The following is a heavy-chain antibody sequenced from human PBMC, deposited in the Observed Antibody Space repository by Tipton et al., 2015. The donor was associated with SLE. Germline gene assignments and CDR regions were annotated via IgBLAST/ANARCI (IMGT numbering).Heavy chain of an antibody. D-gene: IGHD3-10*01. J-gene: IGHJ4*02. CDR3: ARHVSPNYYGSGSYSFDY. Sequence: VQLVQSGAEVKKPGESLKISCKGSGYSFITYWIGWVRQMPGKGLEWMGIIYPGDSDTRYSPSFQGQVTISADKSISTAYLQWSSLKASDTAMYYCARHVSPNYYGSGSYSFDYWGQGTLVTVSS. CDR1: GYSFITYW. V-gene: IGHV5-51*01. CDR2: IYPGDSDT.